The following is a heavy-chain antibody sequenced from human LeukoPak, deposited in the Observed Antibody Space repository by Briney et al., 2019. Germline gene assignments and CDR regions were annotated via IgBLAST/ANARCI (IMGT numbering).Heavy chain of an antibody. D-gene: IGHD5-12*01. CDR3: ARAQGGGYDLGVRNY. CDR2: IRHDGSNK. J-gene: IGHJ4*02. Sequence: GGSLRLSCATSGFTFSSYGMHWVRQAPGKGLEAVAFIRHDGSNKYYADSVKGRFTISRDNSKKTLYLQMHTLRAEDTAVYYCARAQGGGYDLGVRNYWGQGTLVTVSS. V-gene: IGHV3-30*02. CDR1: GFTFSSYG.